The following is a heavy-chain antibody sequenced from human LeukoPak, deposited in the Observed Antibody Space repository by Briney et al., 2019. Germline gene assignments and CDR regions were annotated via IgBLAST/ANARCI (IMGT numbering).Heavy chain of an antibody. D-gene: IGHD6-19*01. CDR1: GYTFTSYD. Sequence: GSVKVSCKASGYTFTSYDINWVRQATGQGLEWMGWMNPNSGNTGYAQKFQGRVTMTRNTSISTAYMELSSLRSEDTAVYYCARGYSSGWGYYYYGMDVWGQGTTVTVSS. J-gene: IGHJ6*02. CDR2: MNPNSGNT. V-gene: IGHV1-8*01. CDR3: ARGYSSGWGYYYYGMDV.